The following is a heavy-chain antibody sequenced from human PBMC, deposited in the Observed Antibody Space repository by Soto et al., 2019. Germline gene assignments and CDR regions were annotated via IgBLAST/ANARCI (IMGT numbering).Heavy chain of an antibody. Sequence: GGSLILSCAASGLPFSGSPIHWVRQASGKGLEWVGRIRSKANTYATAYATSVKGRFTISRDDSKNTLYLQMNSLRAEDTAVYYCARDRVTGSSYYYYYGMEFWGQGTTVSVSS. CDR2: IRSKANTYAT. CDR1: GLPFSGSP. CDR3: ARDRVTGSSYYYYYGMEF. D-gene: IGHD3-9*01. V-gene: IGHV3-73*01. J-gene: IGHJ6*02.